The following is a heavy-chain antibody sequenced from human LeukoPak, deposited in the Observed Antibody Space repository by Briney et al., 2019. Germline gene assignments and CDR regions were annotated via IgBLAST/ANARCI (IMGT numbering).Heavy chain of an antibody. V-gene: IGHV3-13*01. CDR2: IGTAADT. Sequence: PGGSLRLSCAASRFTFSSYDMHWVRQGTGKGLEWVSGIGTAADTYYLDSVKGRFTISRENAKNSLYLQMNSLRAGDTAVYYCARARETGENAFDIWGQGTMVTVSS. D-gene: IGHD1-1*01. CDR3: ARARETGENAFDI. J-gene: IGHJ3*02. CDR1: RFTFSSYD.